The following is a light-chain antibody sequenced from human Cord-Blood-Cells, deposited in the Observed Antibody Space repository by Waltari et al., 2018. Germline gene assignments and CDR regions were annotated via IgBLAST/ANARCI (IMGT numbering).Light chain of an antibody. CDR2: DAS. CDR1: QSISSW. V-gene: IGKV1-5*01. J-gene: IGKJ5*01. Sequence: DIQMTQSPSTLSASVGDRVTITCRASQSISSWLAWYQQKPGKAPKLLIYDASSLESGVPSRFSGSGSGTDFTLTISCLQSEDFATYYCQQYYSYPQTFGQGTRLEIK. CDR3: QQYYSYPQT.